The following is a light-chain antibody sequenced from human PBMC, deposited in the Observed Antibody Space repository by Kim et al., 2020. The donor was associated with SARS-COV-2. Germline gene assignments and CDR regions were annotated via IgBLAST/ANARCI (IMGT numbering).Light chain of an antibody. J-gene: IGKJ2*01. CDR2: SAS. CDR3: QQYYSSPYT. CDR1: QGIGDF. V-gene: IGKV1-16*02. Sequence: DIQMTQSPSSLSASVGDRVTITCRASQGIGDFLAWVQQKPGKAPKPLIYSASTLQSGVPSKFSGSGSGTDFTLTISSLQAEDFATYYCQQYYSSPYTFGQGTKLEI.